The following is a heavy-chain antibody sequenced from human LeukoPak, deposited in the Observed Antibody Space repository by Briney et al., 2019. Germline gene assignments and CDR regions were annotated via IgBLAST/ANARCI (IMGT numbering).Heavy chain of an antibody. V-gene: IGHV1-2*02. Sequence: ASVKVSCKASGYTFTGYYMHWVRQAPGQGLEWMGWINPNSGGTNYAQKFQGRVTMTRDTSISTAYMDLSRLRSDDTAVYYCAREDAGGDDGNFDYWGQGTLVTVSS. J-gene: IGHJ4*02. CDR3: AREDAGGDDGNFDY. CDR2: INPNSGGT. D-gene: IGHD2-21*01. CDR1: GYTFTGYY.